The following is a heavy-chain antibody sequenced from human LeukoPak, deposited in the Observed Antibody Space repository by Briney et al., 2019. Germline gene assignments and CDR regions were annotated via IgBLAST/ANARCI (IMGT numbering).Heavy chain of an antibody. Sequence: GGSLRLSCADSQFTFNGSWMNWVRQAPGKGLEWVANMDQTGSQKPYVGSVRGRFTISKDNPGASLYLDMHSLRAEDTAIYYCAIWTSGNYWGQGTLVTVSS. CDR2: MDQTGSQK. V-gene: IGHV3-7*01. D-gene: IGHD1-1*01. CDR1: QFTFNGSW. J-gene: IGHJ4*02. CDR3: AIWTSGNY.